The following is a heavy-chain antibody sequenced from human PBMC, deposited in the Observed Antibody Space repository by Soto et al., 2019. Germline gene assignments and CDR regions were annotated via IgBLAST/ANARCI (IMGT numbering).Heavy chain of an antibody. J-gene: IGHJ3*02. Sequence: QVQLVQSGAEVKKPGTSVKVSCKASGDTFSGYVVSWVRQAPGQGLEWMGGIVPFFGTTSYAQKFQGRVTITAGESANTASMELRSLTSDATAIYYCARGDVDYDSGGYHHYPFDIWGQGTWLTVSS. V-gene: IGHV1-69*01. CDR1: GDTFSGYV. CDR2: IVPFFGTT. D-gene: IGHD3-22*01. CDR3: ARGDVDYDSGGYHHYPFDI.